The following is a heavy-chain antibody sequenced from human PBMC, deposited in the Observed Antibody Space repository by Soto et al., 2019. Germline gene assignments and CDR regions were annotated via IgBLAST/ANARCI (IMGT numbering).Heavy chain of an antibody. Sequence: PSETLSLTCTVSGGSIRSSSYSWGWIRQPPGKGLEWIGSIYYSGSTYYNPSLKSRVTISVDTSKNQFSLKLSSVTAADTAVYYCARRDGSSGSIYDAFDIWGQGTMVTVSS. J-gene: IGHJ3*02. D-gene: IGHD3-10*01. CDR1: GGSIRSSSYS. V-gene: IGHV4-39*01. CDR3: ARRDGSSGSIYDAFDI. CDR2: IYYSGST.